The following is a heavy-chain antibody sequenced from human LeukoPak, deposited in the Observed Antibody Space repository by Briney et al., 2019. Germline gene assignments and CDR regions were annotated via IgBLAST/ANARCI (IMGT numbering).Heavy chain of an antibody. V-gene: IGHV3-23*01. CDR2: ISSSGGST. Sequence: GVLRLSCAASGFTFSSYAMSWVRQAPGKGLEWVSGISSSGGSTYHADSVRGRFTISRDNSKNTQYLQMNSLRVEDTAVYYCAKVGSGYYDYLDFWGQGILVTVSS. D-gene: IGHD3-22*01. J-gene: IGHJ4*02. CDR3: AKVGSGYYDYLDF. CDR1: GFTFSSYA.